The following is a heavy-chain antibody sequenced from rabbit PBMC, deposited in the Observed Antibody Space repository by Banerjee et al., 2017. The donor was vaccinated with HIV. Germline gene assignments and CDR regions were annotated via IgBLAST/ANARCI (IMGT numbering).Heavy chain of an antibody. D-gene: IGHD8-1*01. J-gene: IGHJ4*01. CDR1: GIDFSSYG. CDR3: ARNNATGRSYDL. Sequence: QEQLEESGGDLVKPEGSLTLTCKASGIDFSSYGISWVRQVPGKGLEWIAYIYPDYGSTNYASWVTGRYTISLDNAQNTVFLQMTSLTDADTATYFCARNNATGRSYDLWGQGTLVTVS. V-gene: IGHV1S47*01. CDR2: IYPDYGST.